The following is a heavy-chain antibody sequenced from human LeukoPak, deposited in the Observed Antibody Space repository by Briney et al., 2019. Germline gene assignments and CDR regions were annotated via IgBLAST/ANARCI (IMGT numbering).Heavy chain of an antibody. CDR2: ISAYNGNT. CDR1: GYTFTGYY. Sequence: ASVKVSCKASGYTFTGYYMHWVRQAPGRGLEWMGWISAYNGNTNYAQKLQGRVTMTTDTSTSTAYMELRSLRSDDTAVYYCARDRWLRFSAPDYWGQGTLVTVSS. V-gene: IGHV1-18*04. D-gene: IGHD5-12*01. J-gene: IGHJ4*02. CDR3: ARDRWLRFSAPDY.